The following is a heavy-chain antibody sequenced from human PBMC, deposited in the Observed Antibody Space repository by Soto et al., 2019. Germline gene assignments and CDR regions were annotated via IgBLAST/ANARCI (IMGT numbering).Heavy chain of an antibody. V-gene: IGHV1-58*01. D-gene: IGHD3-16*01. CDR1: GITFTSSA. CDR2: IVVGSGHT. Sequence: ASVKVSCKASGITFTSSAVQWVRQARGQRLEWIGWIVVGSGHTNYAQNLQERVTITRDLSTSTAYMELSSLRSEDTAVYYCAAVAAPWHTGSYAYFADWGQGTQVTVSS. CDR3: AAVAAPWHTGSYAYFAD. J-gene: IGHJ4*02.